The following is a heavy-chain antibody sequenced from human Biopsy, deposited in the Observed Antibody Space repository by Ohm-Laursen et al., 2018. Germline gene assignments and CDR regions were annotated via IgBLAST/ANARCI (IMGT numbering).Heavy chain of an antibody. CDR1: GVSISRYY. D-gene: IGHD5-18*01. CDR2: IYYSGRT. V-gene: IGHV4-59*08. Sequence: SGTLSLTCTVSGVSISRYYWSWIRQPPGKGLGWIGYIYYSGRTNYNPSLKSRVTISVDTSKNQFSLRLSSVTAADTAVYYCARHPTHRIQQIDYWGQGTLVTVSS. J-gene: IGHJ4*02. CDR3: ARHPTHRIQQIDY.